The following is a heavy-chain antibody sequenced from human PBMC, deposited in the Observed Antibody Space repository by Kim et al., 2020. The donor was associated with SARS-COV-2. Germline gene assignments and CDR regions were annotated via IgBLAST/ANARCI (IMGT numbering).Heavy chain of an antibody. Sequence: SGKGRFTISRDNAKNSLYLQMNSLRAEDTAVYYCASGLLWFGELWPLVDYWGQGTLVTVSS. CDR3: ASGLLWFGELWPLVDY. D-gene: IGHD3-10*01. V-gene: IGHV3-11*01. J-gene: IGHJ4*02.